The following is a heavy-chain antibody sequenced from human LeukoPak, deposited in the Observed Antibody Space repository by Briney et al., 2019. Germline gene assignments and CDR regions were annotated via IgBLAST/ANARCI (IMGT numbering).Heavy chain of an antibody. CDR2: IYYSGTT. CDR1: GASINTYY. Sequence: PSETLSLTCTVSGASINTYYWSWIRQPPGKGLEWIGYIYYSGTTSYNPSLKSRVTISVDTSKNQFPLKLSSVTAADTAVYYCARVSSGVYFDYWGQGTLVTVSS. J-gene: IGHJ4*02. CDR3: ARVSSGVYFDY. V-gene: IGHV4-59*01. D-gene: IGHD2-15*01.